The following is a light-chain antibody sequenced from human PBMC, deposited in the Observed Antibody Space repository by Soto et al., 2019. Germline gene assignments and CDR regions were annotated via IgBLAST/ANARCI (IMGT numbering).Light chain of an antibody. J-gene: IGKJ4*01. CDR1: QSLSGNY. CDR2: RAS. CDR3: QQYGGSLT. Sequence: NALTQTPGTLSLSPVERATASFRDRQSLSGNYLAWYQQKPGQAPRLLIYRASARATGNPDRFSGSESGTDFALTISRLEPEDFALYYCQQYGGSLTFGGGTKVDIK. V-gene: IGKV3-20*01.